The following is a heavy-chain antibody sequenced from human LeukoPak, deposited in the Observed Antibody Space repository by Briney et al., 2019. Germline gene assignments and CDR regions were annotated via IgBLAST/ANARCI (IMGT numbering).Heavy chain of an antibody. CDR2: ISPHNGNT. V-gene: IGHV1-18*01. CDR1: GYDXTSVG. CDR3: ARAGSGSGWYFDY. J-gene: IGHJ4*02. Sequence: ASVKVSCKASGYDXTSVGITWVRQAPGQGLEWMGWISPHNGNTRYVQKLQGRVTMTTDTSTSTAYMELRSLRFDDTAVYYCARAGSGSGWYFDYWGQGTLVTVSS. D-gene: IGHD6-19*01.